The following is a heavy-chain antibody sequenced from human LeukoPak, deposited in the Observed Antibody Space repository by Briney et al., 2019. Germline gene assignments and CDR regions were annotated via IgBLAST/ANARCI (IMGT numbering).Heavy chain of an antibody. CDR3: AKDPVAAGGTGWFDP. J-gene: IGHJ5*02. Sequence: GGSLRLSCAASGFTFSSYAMSWVRQAPGKGLEWVSAISGSGGSTYYAGSVKGRFTISRDNSKNTLYLQMNSLRADDTAVYYCAKDPVAAGGTGWFDPWGQGTLVTVSS. V-gene: IGHV3-23*01. D-gene: IGHD6-13*01. CDR1: GFTFSSYA. CDR2: ISGSGGST.